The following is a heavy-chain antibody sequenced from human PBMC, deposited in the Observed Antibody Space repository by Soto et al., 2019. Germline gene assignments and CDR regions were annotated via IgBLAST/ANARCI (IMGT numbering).Heavy chain of an antibody. Sequence: GGSLSRSCAASGFTFSSYSMNWVRQAPGKGLEWVSSISSSSSYIYYADSVKGRFTISRDNAKNSLYLQMNSLRAEDTAVYYCARDRGRFLEWLPDYYYYGMDVWGQGTTVTVSS. J-gene: IGHJ6*02. CDR1: GFTFSSYS. CDR3: ARDRGRFLEWLPDYYYYGMDV. D-gene: IGHD3-3*01. V-gene: IGHV3-21*01. CDR2: ISSSSSYI.